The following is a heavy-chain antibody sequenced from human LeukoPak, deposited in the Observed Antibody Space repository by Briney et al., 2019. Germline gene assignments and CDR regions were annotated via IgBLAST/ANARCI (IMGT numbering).Heavy chain of an antibody. D-gene: IGHD3-22*01. CDR1: GDTFTRYY. CDR3: ARPYYYDSSGYYYGLYFDY. Sequence: GASEKISCKTSGDTFTRYYMHWVRQAPGQGLEWRGIINPSGGSTSYAQKFQGRVTMTRDMSTSTVYMELSSLRSEDTAVYYCARPYYYDSSGYYYGLYFDYWGQGTLVTVSS. J-gene: IGHJ4*02. CDR2: INPSGGST. V-gene: IGHV1-46*01.